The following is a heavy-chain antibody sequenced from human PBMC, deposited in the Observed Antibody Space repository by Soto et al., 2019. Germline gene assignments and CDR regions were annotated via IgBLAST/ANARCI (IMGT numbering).Heavy chain of an antibody. CDR3: AKDREGKNYYGMDV. Sequence: QVQLVEYGGGVAQPGRSLRPSCAASGFTFGTYGMHWVRQAPGKGMEWVAVISDDGSKKNYVDSVKGRFTISRDNSKNTLYLQMNSLRAEDTAVYYCAKDREGKNYYGMDVWGQGTTVTVSS. CDR1: GFTFGTYG. J-gene: IGHJ6*02. D-gene: IGHD1-26*01. V-gene: IGHV3-30*18. CDR2: ISDDGSKK.